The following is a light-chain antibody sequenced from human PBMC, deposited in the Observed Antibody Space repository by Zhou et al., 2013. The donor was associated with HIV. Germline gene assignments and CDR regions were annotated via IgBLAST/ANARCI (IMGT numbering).Light chain of an antibody. CDR2: LGS. J-gene: IGKJ4*01. CDR3: MQALQTPLT. V-gene: IGKV2-28*01. CDR1: QNLLLWNGYNY. Sequence: DIVMTQSPLSLSVTPGEPASISCRSSQNLLLWNGYNYLDWYLQKPGQSPQLLIYLGSNRASGVPDRFSGSGSGTDFTLKISSVEAEDVGVYYCMQALQTPLTFGGGTKVEIK.